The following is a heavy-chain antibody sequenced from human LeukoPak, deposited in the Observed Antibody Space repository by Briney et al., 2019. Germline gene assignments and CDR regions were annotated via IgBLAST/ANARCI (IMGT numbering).Heavy chain of an antibody. J-gene: IGHJ5*02. Sequence: GASVKVSCKASGYTFTSYAMHWVRQAPGQGLEWMGGIIPIFGTANYAQKFQGRVTITADESTSTAYMELSSLRSEDTAVYYCASNIAVAGTNWFDPWGQGTLVTVSS. CDR1: GYTFTSYA. CDR3: ASNIAVAGTNWFDP. V-gene: IGHV1-69*13. CDR2: IIPIFGTA. D-gene: IGHD6-19*01.